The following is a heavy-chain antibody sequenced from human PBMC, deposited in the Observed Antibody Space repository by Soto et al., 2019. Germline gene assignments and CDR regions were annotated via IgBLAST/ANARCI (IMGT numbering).Heavy chain of an antibody. D-gene: IGHD5-18*01. V-gene: IGHV4-4*02. Sequence: SETLSLTCAVSGASITSHSWWSWVRQPPGKGLEGIGEVYHTGSTNYNSSLESRVTISVDKSKNPFSLTLNSVTAADTAVYFCAKIWPVGYLPPYYFDSWGRGTLVTVSS. CDR2: VYHTGST. J-gene: IGHJ4*02. CDR3: AKIWPVGYLPPYYFDS. CDR1: GASITSHSW.